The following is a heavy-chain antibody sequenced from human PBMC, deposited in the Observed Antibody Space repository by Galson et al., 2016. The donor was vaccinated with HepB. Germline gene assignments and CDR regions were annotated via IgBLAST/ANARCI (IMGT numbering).Heavy chain of an antibody. CDR1: GFTFSRYW. V-gene: IGHV3-30*05. CDR2: ISQNGQTH. D-gene: IGHD3-3*01. Sequence: SLRLSCAASGFTFSRYWMSWVRQAPGKGLEWVAVISQNGQTHTYADSVKGRFTISRDNSKDIVYLEMSSLTPDSTAEYFCAKPRVSIAGVLILGGMDVWGQGTTVTVSS. J-gene: IGHJ6*02. CDR3: AKPRVSIAGVLILGGMDV.